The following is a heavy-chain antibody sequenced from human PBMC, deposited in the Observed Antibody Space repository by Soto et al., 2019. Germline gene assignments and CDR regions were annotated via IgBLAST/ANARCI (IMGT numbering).Heavy chain of an antibody. V-gene: IGHV4-59*01. Sequence: VQLQESGPGLVKPSETLSLTCIVSGGSITGSFWTWIRQPPGKGLEWIGYIYYSGSTHYSPSFKSRVTISVDTSKNQFSLRLTSVTAADTAVYHCARVEGYLLNWFDPWGQGTLVTVSS. J-gene: IGHJ5*02. CDR2: IYYSGST. CDR1: GGSITGSF. CDR3: ARVEGYLLNWFDP. D-gene: IGHD6-13*01.